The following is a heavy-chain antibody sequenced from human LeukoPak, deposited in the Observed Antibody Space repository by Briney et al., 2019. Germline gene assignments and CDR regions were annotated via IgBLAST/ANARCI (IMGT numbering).Heavy chain of an antibody. J-gene: IGHJ2*01. CDR1: GGSISSGNW. CDR2: IYHSGST. CDR3: ARAPKYYFDSSASWYFDI. Sequence: PSETLSLTCAVSGGSISSGNWWSWVRQPPGKGLEWIGEIYHSGSTNYNPSLKSRVTISVDKSKNQFSLKLSSVTAADTAVYYCARAPKYYFDSSASWYFDIWGLGTLVAVSS. V-gene: IGHV4-4*02. D-gene: IGHD3-22*01.